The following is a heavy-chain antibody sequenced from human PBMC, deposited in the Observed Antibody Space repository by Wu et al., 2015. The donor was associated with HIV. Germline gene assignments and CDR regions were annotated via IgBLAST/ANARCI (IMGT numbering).Heavy chain of an antibody. CDR3: ARSDFGSGTLASH. V-gene: IGHV1-2*02. CDR1: EYTFTAYY. Sequence: QVYLAQSGAEVKKPGASVKVSCRASEYTFTAYYLHWIRQAPGQSFEWMGYITPRSGSTLYSPKFRDRISLTRDTAISTAFMDLSGLTSDDTAVYYCARSDFGSGTLASHWGQGTLVTVSS. CDR2: ITPRSGST. J-gene: IGHJ4*02. D-gene: IGHD3-10*01.